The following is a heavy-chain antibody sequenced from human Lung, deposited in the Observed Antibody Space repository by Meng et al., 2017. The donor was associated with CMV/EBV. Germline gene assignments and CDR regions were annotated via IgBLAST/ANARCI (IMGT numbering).Heavy chain of an antibody. CDR3: ARFGEVIDY. CDR1: GYTFTGYY. CDR2: INPKSGAT. V-gene: IGHV1-2*06. Sequence: VPLVQSVAEVKKPGASVKVSCKTSGYTFTGYYTHWVRQAPGQGLEWMGRINPKSGATDYAQKFQGRVTLTRDTSINTAYMELNRLTSDDTAVYYCARFGEVIDYWGQGTLVTVSS. D-gene: IGHD3-10*01. J-gene: IGHJ4*02.